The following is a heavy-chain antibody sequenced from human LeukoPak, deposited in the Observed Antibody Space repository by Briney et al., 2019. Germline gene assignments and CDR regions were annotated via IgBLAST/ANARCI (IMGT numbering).Heavy chain of an antibody. CDR2: ISYDGSNK. V-gene: IGHV3-30*18. J-gene: IGHJ6*04. D-gene: IGHD3-10*01. CDR1: GFTFSSYG. CDR3: AKDLRGSGSYYIMDV. Sequence: PGGSLRLSCAASGFTFSSYGMHWVRQAPGKGLEWVAVISYDGSNKYYADSVKGRFTISRDNSKNTLYLQMNSLRAEDTAVYYCAKDLRGSGSYYIMDVWGKGTTVTVSS.